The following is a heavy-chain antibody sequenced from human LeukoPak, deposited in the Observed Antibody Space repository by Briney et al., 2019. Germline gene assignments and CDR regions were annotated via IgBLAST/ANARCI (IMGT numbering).Heavy chain of an antibody. V-gene: IGHV3-15*01. CDR2: IKSKTDGGTT. J-gene: IGHJ4*02. CDR1: GFTFSNAW. CDR3: TTDIYYDSSGYTRALDY. D-gene: IGHD3-22*01. Sequence: GGSLRLSCAASGFTFSNAWMSWVRQAPGKGLEWVGRIKSKTDGGTTDYAAPVKGRFTISRDDSKNTLYLQMNSLKTEDTAVYYCTTDIYYDSSGYTRALDYWGQGTLVTVSS.